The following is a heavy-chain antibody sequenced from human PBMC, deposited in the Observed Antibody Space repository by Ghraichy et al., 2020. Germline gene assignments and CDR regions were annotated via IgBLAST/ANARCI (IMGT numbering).Heavy chain of an antibody. D-gene: IGHD5-24*01. Sequence: GGSLRLSCAVSGFSFSSHEMNWVRQAPGKGLEWISFISSSGSIIHYGDSVKGRFTISRDNSKNSLYLQMNSLRVEDTAVYYCARGGGRGYNYNAFDVWGQGTMVIVSS. V-gene: IGHV3-48*03. CDR3: ARGGGRGYNYNAFDV. CDR2: ISSSGSII. J-gene: IGHJ3*01. CDR1: GFSFSSHE.